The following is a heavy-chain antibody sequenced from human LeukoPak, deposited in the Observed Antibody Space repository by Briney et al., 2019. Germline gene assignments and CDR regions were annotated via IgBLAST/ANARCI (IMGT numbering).Heavy chain of an antibody. J-gene: IGHJ3*02. CDR1: GGTFSSYA. CDR2: IIPILGIA. D-gene: IGHD5-12*01. Sequence: ASVKVSCTASGGTFSSYAITWVRQAPGQGLEWMGRIIPILGIANYAQKLQGRVTINADKSTSTAYMELSSLRSEDTAVYYCARDLYSGHEGNAFDIWGQGTMVTVSS. CDR3: ARDLYSGHEGNAFDI. V-gene: IGHV1-69*04.